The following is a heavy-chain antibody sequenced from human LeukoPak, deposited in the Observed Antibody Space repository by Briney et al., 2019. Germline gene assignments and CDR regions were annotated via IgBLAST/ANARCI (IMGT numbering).Heavy chain of an antibody. CDR1: GFTFSSYS. Sequence: GGSLRLSCAASGFTFSSYSMSWVRQAPGKGLEWVSSISSSSSSIYYADSVKGRFTISRDNAKNSLYLQMNSLRAEDTAVYYCARASGDIVETATMGSYWGQGTLVTVSS. V-gene: IGHV3-21*01. CDR2: ISSSSSSI. CDR3: ARASGDIVETATMGSY. J-gene: IGHJ4*02. D-gene: IGHD5-18*01.